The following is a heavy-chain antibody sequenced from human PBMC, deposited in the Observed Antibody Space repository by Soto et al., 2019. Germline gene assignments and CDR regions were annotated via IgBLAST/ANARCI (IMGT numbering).Heavy chain of an antibody. CDR2: IIPIFGTA. CDR1: GGTFSSYA. J-gene: IGHJ4*02. Sequence: QVQLVQSGAEVKKPGSSVKVSCKASGGTFSSYAISWVRQAPGQGPECMGGIIPIFGTANYAQKFQGRVTITEDESTSKAYMELSSLRSEDTAVYYCARDSQSFSGYSGYAPGDYWGQGTLVTVSS. CDR3: ARDSQSFSGYSGYAPGDY. D-gene: IGHD5-12*01. V-gene: IGHV1-69*01.